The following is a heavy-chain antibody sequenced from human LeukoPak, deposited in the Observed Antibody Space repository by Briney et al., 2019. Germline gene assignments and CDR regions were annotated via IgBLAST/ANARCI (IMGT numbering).Heavy chain of an antibody. J-gene: IGHJ4*02. D-gene: IGHD5-18*01. V-gene: IGHV3-21*04. CDR2: ISSSSSYI. CDR3: AKIQGGYSYGFWVDLGFDY. CDR1: GFTFSSYS. Sequence: GGSLRLSCAASGFTFSSYSMNWVRQAPGKGLEWVSSISSSSSYIYYADSVKGRFTISRDNSKNTLYLQMNSLRAEDTAVYYCAKIQGGYSYGFWVDLGFDYWGQGTLVTVSS.